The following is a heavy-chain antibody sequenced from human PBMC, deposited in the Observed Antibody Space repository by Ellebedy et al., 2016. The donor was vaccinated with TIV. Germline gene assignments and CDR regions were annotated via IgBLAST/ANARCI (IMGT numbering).Heavy chain of an antibody. CDR3: ARRQLDPRSPWFGAFDI. D-gene: IGHD3-10*01. CDR2: IYPGDSDT. J-gene: IGHJ3*02. Sequence: GESLKISXRGSGSTLSSYWIGWVRQMPGQGLEWMGIIYPGDSDTRYSPSFQGQVTISADKSTSTAYLQWRSLKASDTAMYYCARRQLDPRSPWFGAFDIWGQGTMVTVSS. V-gene: IGHV5-51*01. CDR1: GSTLSSYW.